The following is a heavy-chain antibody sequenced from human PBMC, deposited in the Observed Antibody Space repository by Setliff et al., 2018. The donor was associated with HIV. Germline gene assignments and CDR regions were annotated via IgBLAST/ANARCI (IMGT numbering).Heavy chain of an antibody. CDR3: ARDGGMGVYYMDV. CDR1: GFTFSDYD. Sequence: GGSLRLSCAASGFTFSDYDIHWVRQAPGKGLEWVAFMRYDGSNKDYADSVKGRFTISRDNAKNSLYLQMNSLRAEDTALYYCARDGGMGVYYMDVWGKGTTVTVSS. V-gene: IGHV3-30*02. CDR2: MRYDGSNK. J-gene: IGHJ6*03. D-gene: IGHD1-26*01.